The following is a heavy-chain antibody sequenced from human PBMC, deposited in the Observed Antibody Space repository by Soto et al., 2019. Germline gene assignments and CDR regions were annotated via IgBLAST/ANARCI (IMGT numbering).Heavy chain of an antibody. Sequence: GGSLRLSCAASGFTYSSFAMHWVRQAPGKGLGWVAVISYDGSNKYYADSVKGRFTISRDNSKNPLYLQMNSLRAEDTAVYYCARDCRLSGLAACLHYWGQGTPVTVSS. V-gene: IGHV3-30-3*01. CDR3: ARDCRLSGLAACLHY. CDR1: GFTYSSFA. J-gene: IGHJ4*02. CDR2: ISYDGSNK. D-gene: IGHD6-13*01.